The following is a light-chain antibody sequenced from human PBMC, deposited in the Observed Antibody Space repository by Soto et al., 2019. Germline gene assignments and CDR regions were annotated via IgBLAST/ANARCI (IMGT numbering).Light chain of an antibody. CDR2: LGS. J-gene: IGKJ2*01. Sequence: DIVMTQSPLSLPVTPGEPASISCRSSQSLPHSNGYNYLDWYLQKPGQSPQLLIYLGSNRASGVPDRFSGSGSGTDFTLKISRVEAEDLGVYYCMQALQTPYTFGQGTKLEIK. CDR1: QSLPHSNGYNY. V-gene: IGKV2-28*01. CDR3: MQALQTPYT.